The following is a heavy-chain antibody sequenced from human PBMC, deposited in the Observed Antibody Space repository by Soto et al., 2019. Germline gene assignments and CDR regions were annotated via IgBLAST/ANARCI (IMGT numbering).Heavy chain of an antibody. V-gene: IGHV4-4*07. J-gene: IGHJ4*02. CDR3: ARDPVTSHFDY. Sequence: NPSDTLSLTCTVSGGSISSYYWSWIRQPAGKGLEWIGRIYTSGSTNYNPSPKSRVTMSVDTSKNQFSLKLSSVTAADTAVYYCARDPVTSHFDYWGQGTLVTVSS. CDR2: IYTSGST. D-gene: IGHD4-17*01. CDR1: GGSISSYY.